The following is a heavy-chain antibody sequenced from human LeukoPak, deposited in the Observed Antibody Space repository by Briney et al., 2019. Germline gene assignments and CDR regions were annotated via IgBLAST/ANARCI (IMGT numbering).Heavy chain of an antibody. D-gene: IGHD1-26*01. V-gene: IGHV3-48*01. CDR3: GRDLRGAPYYYGMDV. Sequence: GGSLRLSCAASGFTFSSYSMNWVRQAPGKGLEWVSYISSSSSTIYYADSVKGRFTISRDNAKNSLYLQMNSLRAEDTAVYYCGRDLRGAPYYYGMDVWGQGTTVTVSS. CDR2: ISSSSSTI. J-gene: IGHJ6*02. CDR1: GFTFSSYS.